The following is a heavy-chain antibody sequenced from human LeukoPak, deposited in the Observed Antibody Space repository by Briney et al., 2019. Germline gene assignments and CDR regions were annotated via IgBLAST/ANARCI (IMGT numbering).Heavy chain of an antibody. CDR3: ARPRRGFLAGPYPPIDAFDI. V-gene: IGHV4-39*01. J-gene: IGHJ3*02. Sequence: PSETLSLTCTVSGGSISSSSYYWGWIRQPPGKGLEWIGSIYYSGSTYYNPSLKSRVTISVDTSKNQFSLKLSSVTAADTAVYYCARPRRGFLAGPYPPIDAFDIWGQGTMVTVSS. CDR2: IYYSGST. CDR1: GGSISSSSYY. D-gene: IGHD3-3*01.